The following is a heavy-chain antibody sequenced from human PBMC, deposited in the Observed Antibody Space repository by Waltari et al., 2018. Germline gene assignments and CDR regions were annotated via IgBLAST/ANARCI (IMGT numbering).Heavy chain of an antibody. V-gene: IGHV3-48*01. Sequence: EVQLVESGGGLVQPGGSLRLSCAAPGFPFNGYIMNWVRQAPGKGLEWVSYISSSSSTIYYADSVKGRFTISRDNAKNSLYLQMNSLRAEDTAVYYCARDSNKKYLQHWGQGTLVTVSS. CDR2: ISSSSSTI. J-gene: IGHJ1*01. D-gene: IGHD4-4*01. CDR1: GFPFNGYI. CDR3: ARDSNKKYLQH.